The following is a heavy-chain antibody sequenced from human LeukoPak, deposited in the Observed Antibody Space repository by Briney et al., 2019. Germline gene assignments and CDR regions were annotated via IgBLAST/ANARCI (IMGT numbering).Heavy chain of an antibody. V-gene: IGHV3-7*01. J-gene: IGHJ4*02. CDR1: GFTFSSYW. CDR3: ARDSSGSYQPANDY. D-gene: IGHD1-26*01. Sequence: GGSLRLSCAASGFTFSSYWMSWVCQAPGKGLEWVANIKQDGSEKYYVDSVKGRFTISRDNAKNSLYLQMNSLRAEDTAVYYCARDSSGSYQPANDYWGQGTLVTVSS. CDR2: IKQDGSEK.